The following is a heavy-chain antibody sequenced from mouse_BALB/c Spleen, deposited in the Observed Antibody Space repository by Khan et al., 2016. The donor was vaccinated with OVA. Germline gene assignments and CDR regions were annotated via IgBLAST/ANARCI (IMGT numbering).Heavy chain of an antibody. Sequence: QVQLKQSGPGLVAPSQSLSITCTVSGSSSTSYGVSWASQTPGKGLEWLGVIWSDGKTNYHSSLKSSLTITKDNSKSQVLLKLNSLQTDDTATYYCAIIFYGYDWFAYWGQGSLVTVSA. CDR2: IWSDGKT. CDR1: GSSSTSYG. D-gene: IGHD2-2*01. CDR3: AIIFYGYDWFAY. V-gene: IGHV2-3*01. J-gene: IGHJ3*01.